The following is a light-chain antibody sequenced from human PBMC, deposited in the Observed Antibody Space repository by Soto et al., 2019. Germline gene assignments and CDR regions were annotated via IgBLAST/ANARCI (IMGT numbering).Light chain of an antibody. CDR3: QKYNSVLRT. Sequence: DIQMTQSPSSLSASVGDRVTITCRASQGISNYLAWYQQKPGKVPKLLIYAASNLQSGVPSRFSGSASGRDFTLTINSLQPEAVATYYCQKYNSVLRTFGQGTKVEIK. V-gene: IGKV1-27*01. CDR1: QGISNY. CDR2: AAS. J-gene: IGKJ1*01.